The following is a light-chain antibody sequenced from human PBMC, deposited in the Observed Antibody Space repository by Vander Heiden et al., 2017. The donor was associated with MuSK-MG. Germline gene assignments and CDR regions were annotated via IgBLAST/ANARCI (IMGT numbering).Light chain of an antibody. Sequence: DIQMTQSPSSLSASVGDRVTITCQASQDISNYLNWYQQKPGKAPKLLIYDASNLETGVPSRFSGSGSGTDFTFTISILHPEDIATYYCQQYDNLPITFGQGTLMEIK. V-gene: IGKV1-33*01. J-gene: IGKJ5*01. CDR3: QQYDNLPIT. CDR2: DAS. CDR1: QDISNY.